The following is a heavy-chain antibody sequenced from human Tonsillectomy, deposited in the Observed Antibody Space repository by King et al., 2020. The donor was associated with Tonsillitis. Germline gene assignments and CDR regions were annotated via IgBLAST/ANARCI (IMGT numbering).Heavy chain of an antibody. J-gene: IGHJ4*02. Sequence: VQLVESGGGLVQPGGSLRLSCAASGFTVSSNYMSWVRQAPGKGLEWVSGIYSGGSTYYADSVKGRFTISRHNSKNTLYLQMNSLKAEDTAVYYCARGGYSYGLDYWGQGTLVTVSS. CDR2: IYSGGST. CDR3: ARGGYSYGLDY. CDR1: GFTVSSNY. V-gene: IGHV3-53*04. D-gene: IGHD5-18*01.